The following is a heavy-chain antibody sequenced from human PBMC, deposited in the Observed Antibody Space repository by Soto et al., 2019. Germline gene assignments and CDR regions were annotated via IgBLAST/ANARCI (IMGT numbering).Heavy chain of an antibody. CDR2: IYYSGST. V-gene: IGHV4-59*02. D-gene: IGHD6-19*01. CDR1: GGSVSSYY. J-gene: IGHJ5*02. Sequence: SETLSLTCTVSGGSVSSYYWSWIRQPRGKGLEWIGYIYYSGSTNYNPSLKSRVTISVDTSKNQFSLKLSSVTAADTAVYYCARESSSGWYSNWFDPWGQGTLVTVSS. CDR3: ARESSSGWYSNWFDP.